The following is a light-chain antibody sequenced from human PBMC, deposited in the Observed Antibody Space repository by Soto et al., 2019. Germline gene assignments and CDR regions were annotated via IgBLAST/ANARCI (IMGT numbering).Light chain of an antibody. CDR3: CSFTGSSYV. Sequence: QSALTQPASVSGSPGQSITISCTGTSSDVGNNNYVSWYQHNPGRAPKVMICDVTNRPSGVSNRFSGSNSGNTASLTISGLQAEDEADYYCCSFTGSSYVFGTGTKVTVL. V-gene: IGLV2-14*03. CDR1: SSDVGNNNY. CDR2: DVT. J-gene: IGLJ1*01.